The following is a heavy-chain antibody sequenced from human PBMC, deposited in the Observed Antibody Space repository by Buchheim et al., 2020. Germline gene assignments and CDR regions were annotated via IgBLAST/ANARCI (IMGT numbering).Heavy chain of an antibody. CDR3: ARTFPFDY. Sequence: QVQLVQSGAEVRKPGASVKISCKASGYSFISFAIHWVRQAPGQALEWMGWVNAGNGNPGYSQNFQGRVSITADKTASTAYLELKSLTSEDTAVYYCARTFPFDYWGQGTL. CDR1: GYSFISFA. D-gene: IGHD3-3*02. V-gene: IGHV1-3*01. J-gene: IGHJ4*02. CDR2: VNAGNGNP.